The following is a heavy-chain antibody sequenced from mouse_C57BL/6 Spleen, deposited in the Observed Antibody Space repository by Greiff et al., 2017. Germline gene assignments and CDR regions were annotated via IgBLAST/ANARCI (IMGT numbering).Heavy chain of an antibody. CDR2: IDPSDSYT. CDR3: ARKEVDY. CDR1: GHTFTSYW. Sequence: QVQLQQPGAELVKPGASVKLSCKASGHTFTSYWMQWVKQRPGQGLEWIGEIDPSDSYTNYNQKFKGKATLTVDTSSSTAYMQLSSLTSEDSAVYYCARKEVDYWGQGTTLTVSS. D-gene: IGHD1-1*02. V-gene: IGHV1-50*01. J-gene: IGHJ2*01.